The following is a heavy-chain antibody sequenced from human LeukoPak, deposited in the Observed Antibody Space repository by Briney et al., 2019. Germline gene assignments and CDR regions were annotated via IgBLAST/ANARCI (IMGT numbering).Heavy chain of an antibody. CDR1: GFNFDDYA. V-gene: IGHV3-9*01. J-gene: IGHJ4*02. D-gene: IGHD6-19*01. CDR3: AKDHGSGFYYFDY. Sequence: GRSLRLSCAASGFNFDDYAMHWVRQAPGKGLEWVSGISWNSGIIGYADSVKGRFTISRDNAKNSLYLRMNSLRAEDTAFYYCAKDHGSGFYYFDYWGQGTLVTVSS. CDR2: ISWNSGII.